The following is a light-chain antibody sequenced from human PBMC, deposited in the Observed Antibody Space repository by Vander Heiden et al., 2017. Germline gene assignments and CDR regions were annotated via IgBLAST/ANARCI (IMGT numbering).Light chain of an antibody. CDR3: QQYYSTPAYT. V-gene: IGKV4-1*01. J-gene: IGKJ2*01. CDR2: WAA. CDR1: QSVLYSSNNKNY. Sequence: DIVMTQSPDSLAVSLRGRAPINCRCSQSVLYSSNNKNYLAWYQQKPGQPPKLLIYWAATREAGVPDRFSGSGSGTDFTLTISSLQAEDVAVYYCQQYYSTPAYTFGQGTKLEIK.